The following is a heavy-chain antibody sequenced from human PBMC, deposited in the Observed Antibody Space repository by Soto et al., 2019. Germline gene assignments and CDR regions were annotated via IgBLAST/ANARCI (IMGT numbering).Heavy chain of an antibody. CDR3: ARRGLLEWLSHHDY. CDR2: ISGYNGNT. Sequence: QVPLVQSGAEVKKPGASVKVSCKASGYTFTSYGISWVRQAPGQGLEWMGWISGYNGNTNYAQKLQGRVTMTTDTSKSTAYMDLRSLRSDDTAVYYCARRGLLEWLSHHDYWGQGTLVTVSS. D-gene: IGHD3-3*01. J-gene: IGHJ4*02. CDR1: GYTFTSYG. V-gene: IGHV1-18*01.